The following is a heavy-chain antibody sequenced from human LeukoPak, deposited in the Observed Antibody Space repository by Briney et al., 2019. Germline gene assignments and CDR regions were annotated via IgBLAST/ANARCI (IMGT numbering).Heavy chain of an antibody. CDR2: IDYSGNT. Sequence: SETLSLTCAVSVGSISSYYWSWIRQPPGQGVEWFGDIDYSGNTNYNPSLTSRVTISVDTSKNQFSLKLSSVTAAHTAVYYCARDWGSGSYYLAFDIWGQGTMVTVSS. CDR1: VGSISSYY. V-gene: IGHV4-59*12. CDR3: ARDWGSGSYYLAFDI. D-gene: IGHD1-26*01. J-gene: IGHJ3*02.